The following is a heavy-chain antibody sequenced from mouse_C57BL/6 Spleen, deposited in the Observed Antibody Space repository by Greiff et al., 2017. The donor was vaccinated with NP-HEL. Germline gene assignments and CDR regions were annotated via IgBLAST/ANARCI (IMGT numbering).Heavy chain of an antibody. Sequence: EVQLQESGPELVKPGASVKIPCKASGYTFTDYNMDWVKQSHGKSLEWIGDINPNNGGTIYNQKFKGKATLTVDKSSSTAYMELRSLTSEDTAVYYCARREDYYGSSYWYCDVWGTGTTVTVSS. J-gene: IGHJ1*03. D-gene: IGHD1-1*01. CDR3: ARREDYYGSSYWYCDV. CDR2: INPNNGGT. CDR1: GYTFTDYN. V-gene: IGHV1-18*01.